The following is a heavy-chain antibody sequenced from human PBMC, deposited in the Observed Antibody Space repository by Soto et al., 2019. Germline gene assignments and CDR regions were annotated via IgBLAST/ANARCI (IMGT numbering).Heavy chain of an antibody. CDR2: IYHSGST. V-gene: IGHV4-4*02. D-gene: IGHD5-12*01. J-gene: IGHJ6*02. CDR3: ARETSGDDRYYYYGMDG. CDR1: GGSIISSNW. Sequence: ETLSLTCAVSGGSIISSNWWSGVRQPPGKGLEWIGEIYHSGSTNYNPSLKSRVTISVDKSKNQFSLKLSSVTAADTAVYYCARETSGDDRYYYYGMDGWGQVTTVTVSS.